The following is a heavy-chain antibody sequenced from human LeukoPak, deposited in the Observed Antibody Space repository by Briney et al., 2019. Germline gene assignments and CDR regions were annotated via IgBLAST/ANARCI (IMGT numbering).Heavy chain of an antibody. CDR3: ARAGAGLHGDSTYYFDY. D-gene: IGHD2-21*01. CDR1: GGSFSGYY. V-gene: IGHV4-34*01. Sequence: SETLSLTCAVYGGSFSGYYWSWIRQPPGKGLEWIGEINHSGSTNYNPSLKSRVTISVDTSKNQFSLKLSSVTAADTAVYYCARAGAGLHGDSTYYFDYWGQGTLVTVSS. J-gene: IGHJ4*02. CDR2: INHSGST.